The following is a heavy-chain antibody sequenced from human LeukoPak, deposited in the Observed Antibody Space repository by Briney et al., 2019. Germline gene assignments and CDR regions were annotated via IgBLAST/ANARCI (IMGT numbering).Heavy chain of an antibody. J-gene: IGHJ4*02. CDR3: ARGYMVRGVIIPF. CDR2: IKQDGSEK. V-gene: IGHV3-7*01. D-gene: IGHD3-10*01. Sequence: GGSLRLSCAASGFTFSSYWMSWVRQAPGKGLEGVANIKQDGSEKYYVDSVKGRFTISRDNAKNSLYLQMNSLRAEDTAVYYCARGYMVRGVIIPFWGQGTLVTVSS. CDR1: GFTFSSYW.